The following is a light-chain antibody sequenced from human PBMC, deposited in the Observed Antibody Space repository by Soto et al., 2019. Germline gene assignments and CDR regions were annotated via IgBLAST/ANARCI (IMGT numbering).Light chain of an antibody. CDR2: SAS. CDR1: QTLDSM. J-gene: IGKJ1*01. V-gene: IGKV3-15*01. CDR3: QQYKDWPTT. Sequence: IVLTQSPATLSVSPGERATLSCWASQTLDSMVAWYQQKSGQAPRLLIYSASARATGVPARFSGYGCGTDFTLTISSLQSEDLGVYYCQQYKDWPTTFGQGTKVDIK.